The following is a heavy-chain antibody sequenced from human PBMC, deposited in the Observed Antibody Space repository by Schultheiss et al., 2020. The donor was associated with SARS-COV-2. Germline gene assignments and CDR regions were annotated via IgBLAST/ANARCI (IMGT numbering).Heavy chain of an antibody. Sequence: ASVKVSCKASGYTFTSYYMHWVRQAPGQGLEWMGIINPSGGSTSYAQKFQGRVTMTRDTSTSTVYMELSSLRSEDTAVYYCARAEDYDFWSGYYPFDYWGQGTLVNVSS. D-gene: IGHD3-3*01. J-gene: IGHJ4*02. CDR2: INPSGGST. CDR1: GYTFTSYY. V-gene: IGHV1-46*01. CDR3: ARAEDYDFWSGYYPFDY.